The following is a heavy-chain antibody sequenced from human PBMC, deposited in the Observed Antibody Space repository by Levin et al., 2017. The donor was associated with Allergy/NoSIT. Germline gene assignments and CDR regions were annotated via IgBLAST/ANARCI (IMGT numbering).Heavy chain of an antibody. CDR1: GGTFSSYA. CDR3: ARAPHVLRFLEWLPNRGYYDYGMDV. Sequence: KISCKASGGTFSSYAISWVRQAPGQGLEWMGRIIPILGIANYAQKFQGRVTITADKSTSTAYMELSSLRSEDTAVYYCARAPHVLRFLEWLPNRGYYDYGMDVWGQGTTVTVSS. D-gene: IGHD3-3*01. CDR2: IIPILGIA. V-gene: IGHV1-69*04. J-gene: IGHJ6*02.